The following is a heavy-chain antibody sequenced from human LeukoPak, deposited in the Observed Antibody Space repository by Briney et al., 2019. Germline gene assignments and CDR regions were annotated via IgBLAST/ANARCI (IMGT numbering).Heavy chain of an antibody. CDR1: GGSFSGYY. CDR2: INHSGST. D-gene: IGHD6-13*01. CDR3: ARRKQLSYYYGMDV. J-gene: IGHJ6*02. Sequence: SETLSLTCAVYGGSFSGYYWSWIRQPPGKGLEWIGEINHSGSTNYNPSLKSRVTISVDTSKNQFSLKLSSVTAADTAVYYCARRKQLSYYYGMDVWGQGTTVTVSS. V-gene: IGHV4-34*01.